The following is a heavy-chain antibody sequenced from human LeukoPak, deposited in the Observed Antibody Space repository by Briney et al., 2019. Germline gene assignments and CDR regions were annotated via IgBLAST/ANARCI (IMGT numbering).Heavy chain of an antibody. CDR2: INPNGGGT. D-gene: IGHD3-16*01. Sequence: ASVKVSCKASGYTFTGYYMHWVRQAPGQGLEWMGWINPNGGGTNYAQKFQGRVTMTRDTSISTAYMELSRLRSDDTAVYYCARAKGVPYNWFDPWGQGTLVTVSS. CDR3: ARAKGVPYNWFDP. V-gene: IGHV1-2*02. CDR1: GYTFTGYY. J-gene: IGHJ5*02.